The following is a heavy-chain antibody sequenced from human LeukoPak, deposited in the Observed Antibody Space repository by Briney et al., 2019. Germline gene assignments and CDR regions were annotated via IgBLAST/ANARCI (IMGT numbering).Heavy chain of an antibody. Sequence: QPGRSLRLSCTTSGFTFGDYAMSWVRQASGKGLEWVGFIRSKAYGGTTQYAASVKGRFTISRDDSKSIAYLQMSSLKTEDTAVYYCTRVRSGNDFDYWGQGTLVTVSS. CDR1: GFTFGDYA. CDR2: IRSKAYGGTT. V-gene: IGHV3-49*04. D-gene: IGHD3-10*01. J-gene: IGHJ4*02. CDR3: TRVRSGNDFDY.